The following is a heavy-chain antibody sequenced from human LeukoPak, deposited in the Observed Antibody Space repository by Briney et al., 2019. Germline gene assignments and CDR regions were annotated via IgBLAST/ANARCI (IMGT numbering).Heavy chain of an antibody. J-gene: IGHJ4*02. D-gene: IGHD4-11*01. Sequence: PSETLSLTCTVSGGSISSTSYYWGWIRQPPGTGLEWIGSISYSGTTYYNPSLKSRVTISVDTSKNQFSLKLSSVTAADTAVYYCARAEINDYNRYWGQGILVIVSS. V-gene: IGHV4-39*07. CDR2: ISYSGTT. CDR3: ARAEINDYNRY. CDR1: GGSISSTSYY.